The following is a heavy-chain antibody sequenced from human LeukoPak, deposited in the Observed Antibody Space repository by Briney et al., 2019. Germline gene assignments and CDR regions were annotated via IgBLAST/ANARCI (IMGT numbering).Heavy chain of an antibody. V-gene: IGHV1-69*06. CDR3: ARGGGALNRYYYDSSGGAFDI. CDR1: GGTVSSYA. CDR2: IIPIFGTA. J-gene: IGHJ3*02. D-gene: IGHD3-22*01. Sequence: GASVKVSCKASGGTVSSYAISWVRQAPGQGLEWMGGIIPIFGTANYAQKFQGRVTITADKSTSTAYMELSSLRSEDTAVYYCARGGGALNRYYYDSSGGAFDIWGQGTMVTVSS.